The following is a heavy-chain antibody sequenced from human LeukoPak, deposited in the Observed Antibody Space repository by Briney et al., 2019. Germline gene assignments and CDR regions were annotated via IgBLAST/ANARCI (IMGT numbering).Heavy chain of an antibody. CDR2: IYTSGST. J-gene: IGHJ6*03. CDR1: GGSISSYY. Sequence: SETLSLTCTVSGGSISSYYWSWIRQPAGKGLEWIGRIYTSGSTNYNPSLKSRVTMSVDTSKNQFSLKLSSVTAADTAVYYCARGPKYYYDSSGYYYHYYYYMDVWGKGTTVTVSS. CDR3: ARGPKYYYDSSGYYYHYYYYMDV. V-gene: IGHV4-4*07. D-gene: IGHD3-22*01.